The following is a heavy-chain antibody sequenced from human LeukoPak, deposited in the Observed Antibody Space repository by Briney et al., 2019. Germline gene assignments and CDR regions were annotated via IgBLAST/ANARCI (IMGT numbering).Heavy chain of an antibody. CDR2: IYYRGST. CDR1: GVSISSSTYY. V-gene: IGHV4-39*01. J-gene: IGHJ1*01. Sequence: SETLCLTCTTSGVSISSSTYYWGWIRQPPGKGLEWIGDIYYRGSTYYSPSLKSPVSISIDTSNNQFSLTLNSVTAADTALYFCARRRYYDSTGYLDWGQGTLVTVSS. CDR3: ARRRYYDSTGYLD. D-gene: IGHD3-22*01.